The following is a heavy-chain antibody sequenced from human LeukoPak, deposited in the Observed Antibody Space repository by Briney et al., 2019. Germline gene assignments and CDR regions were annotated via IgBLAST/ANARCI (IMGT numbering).Heavy chain of an antibody. J-gene: IGHJ4*02. Sequence: QSGGSLRLSCAAWGFTYRSYAMRWGRHAPGEGVEGVSVISGSGGNTYSADSVQGRFTISRYNSNNTLYLQMNSLRAEDTAVYYCARHSRVMWYVFDYWGQGTLVTVSS. CDR3: ARHSRVMWYVFDY. D-gene: IGHD2-15*01. CDR2: ISGSGGNT. V-gene: IGHV3-23*01. CDR1: GFTYRSYA.